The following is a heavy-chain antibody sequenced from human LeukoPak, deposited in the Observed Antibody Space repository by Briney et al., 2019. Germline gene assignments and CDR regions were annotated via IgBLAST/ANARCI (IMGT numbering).Heavy chain of an antibody. CDR1: GFTFNSYT. V-gene: IGHV3-21*01. Sequence: GGSLRLSCAASGFTFNSYTMNWVRQAPGKGLEWVSSISSRSSNIYYADSVKGRFTISRDNANNSLYLQMNSLRAEDTAVYYCANKVAHHLDSWGQGTLVTVSS. CDR3: ANKVAHHLDS. CDR2: ISSRSSNI. J-gene: IGHJ4*02.